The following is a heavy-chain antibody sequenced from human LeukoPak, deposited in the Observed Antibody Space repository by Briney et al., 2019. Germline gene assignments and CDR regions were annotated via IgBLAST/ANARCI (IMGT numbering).Heavy chain of an antibody. V-gene: IGHV3-23*01. J-gene: IGHJ4*02. CDR1: GFTFSSYA. Sequence: GGSLRLSRAASGFTFSSYAMSWVRQAPGKGLEWVSAISGSGGSTYYADSVKGRSTISRDNSKNTLYLQMNSLRAEDTAVYYCAKGTAMDDDYWGQGTLVTVSS. D-gene: IGHD5-18*01. CDR3: AKGTAMDDDY. CDR2: ISGSGGST.